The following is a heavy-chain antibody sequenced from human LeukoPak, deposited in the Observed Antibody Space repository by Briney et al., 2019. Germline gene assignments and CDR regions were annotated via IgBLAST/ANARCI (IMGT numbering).Heavy chain of an antibody. J-gene: IGHJ3*02. V-gene: IGHV3-9*01. CDR1: GFTFDDFA. CDR3: ARESIMRVGRQSDAFDI. Sequence: GGSLRLSCAASGFTFDDFAMHWVRQAPGKGLEWVSSITWNSGRIGYADSVKGRFTISRDNAKNTLHLQMNSLRVEDTAVYYCARESIMRVGRQSDAFDIWGQGIMVTVSS. CDR2: ITWNSGRI. D-gene: IGHD3-22*01.